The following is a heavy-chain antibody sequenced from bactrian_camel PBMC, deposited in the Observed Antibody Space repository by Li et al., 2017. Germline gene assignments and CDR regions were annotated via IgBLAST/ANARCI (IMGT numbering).Heavy chain of an antibody. Sequence: VQLVESGGGLVQPGGSLRLSCAASGFTFSSYHMTWVRQVPGKGLEWVASIYSGFNIYYADSVKGRFTVSRDNAKNTQYLQMNSLKPEDTAMYHCAVGKVGVDCRSLNGGDFEYWGQGTQVTVS. CDR3: AVGKVGVDCRSLNGGDFEY. CDR1: GFTFSSYH. J-gene: IGHJ4*01. V-gene: IGHV3-2*01. CDR2: IYSGFNI. D-gene: IGHD1*01.